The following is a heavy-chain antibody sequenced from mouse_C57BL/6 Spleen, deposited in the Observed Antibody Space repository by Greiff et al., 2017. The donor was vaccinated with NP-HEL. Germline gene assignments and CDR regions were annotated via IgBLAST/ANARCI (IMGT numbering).Heavy chain of an antibody. Sequence: VQLQESGAELVRPGASVTLSCKASGYTFTDYEMHWVKQTPVHGLEWIGAIDPETGGTAYNQKFKGKAILTADKSSSTAYMELRSLTSEDSAVYYCTRWRLLDYWGQGTTLTVSS. CDR2: IDPETGGT. J-gene: IGHJ2*01. CDR1: GYTFTDYE. CDR3: TRWRLLDY. V-gene: IGHV1-15*01. D-gene: IGHD1-1*01.